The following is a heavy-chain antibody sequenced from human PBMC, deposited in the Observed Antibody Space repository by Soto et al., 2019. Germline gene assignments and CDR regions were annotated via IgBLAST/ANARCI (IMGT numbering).Heavy chain of an antibody. V-gene: IGHV1-18*01. Sequence: ASVKVSYKASGYTFTSYGISWLRQSPGQGLEWMGWISAYNGNTNYAQKLQGRVTMTTDTSTSTAYMELRSLRSDDTAAYYCARAVAPSAFDIWGQGTMVTVSS. CDR2: ISAYNGNT. CDR3: ARAVAPSAFDI. J-gene: IGHJ3*02. CDR1: GYTFTSYG. D-gene: IGHD6-19*01.